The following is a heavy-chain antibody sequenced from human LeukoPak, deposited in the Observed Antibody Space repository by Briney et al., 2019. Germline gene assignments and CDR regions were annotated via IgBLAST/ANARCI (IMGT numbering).Heavy chain of an antibody. CDR3: ARDTITVTTPYFDY. CDR1: GYTFVLYY. CDR2: INPNSGGT. D-gene: IGHD4-17*01. V-gene: IGHV1-2*02. Sequence: ASVKVSCKASGYTFVLYYMHWVRQAPGQGLEWLGWINPNSGGTKYALKYQGRVTMTRDTSTSTAYMELSSLRSDDTAFYYCARDTITVTTPYFDYWGQGTLVTVPS. J-gene: IGHJ4*02.